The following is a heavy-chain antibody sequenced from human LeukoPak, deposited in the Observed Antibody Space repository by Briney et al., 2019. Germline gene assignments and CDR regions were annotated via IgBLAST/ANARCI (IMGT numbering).Heavy chain of an antibody. CDR1: GGSISSSSYH. J-gene: IGHJ4*02. CDR3: AREGNDSGDFLPFDC. CDR2: IYSSGST. V-gene: IGHV4-61*02. D-gene: IGHD4-17*01. Sequence: PSETLSLTCTVSGGSISSSSYHWGWIRQPAGKGLEWIGRIYSSGSTNYNPSLKSRVTMSVDTSKNQYSLKLSSVTAADTAVYYCAREGNDSGDFLPFDCWGQGTLVTVSS.